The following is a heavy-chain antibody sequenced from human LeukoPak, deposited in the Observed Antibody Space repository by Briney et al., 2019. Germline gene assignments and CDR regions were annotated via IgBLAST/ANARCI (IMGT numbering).Heavy chain of an antibody. V-gene: IGHV3-23*01. J-gene: IGHJ5*02. CDR3: AKDRYSGYDSLVA. CDR1: GFTFSSYA. CDR2: ISGSGGST. D-gene: IGHD5-12*01. Sequence: GGSLRLSCAASGFTFSSYAMNWVRQAPGKGLEWVSGISGSGGSTYYADSVKGRFTIYRDNSNNTLYLQMSSLRAEDTAVYYCAKDRYSGYDSLVAWGQGTLVTVSS.